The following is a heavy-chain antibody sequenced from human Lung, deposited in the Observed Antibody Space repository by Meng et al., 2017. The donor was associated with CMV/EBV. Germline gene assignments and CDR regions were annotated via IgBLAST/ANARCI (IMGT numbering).Heavy chain of an antibody. V-gene: IGHV3-23*03. J-gene: IGHJ6*02. Sequence: GGSXRLXCAASGFTFSTFAMSWVRQAPGKGLQWVSVIYSGDDSTYYADSVKGRFTISRDNSKNMLYLQMNSLRAEDSAVYFCAKGKWGGNYYYYGMDVWGRGTXVTVSS. CDR3: AKGKWGGNYYYYGMDV. CDR1: GFTFSTFA. D-gene: IGHD1-26*01. CDR2: IYSGDDST.